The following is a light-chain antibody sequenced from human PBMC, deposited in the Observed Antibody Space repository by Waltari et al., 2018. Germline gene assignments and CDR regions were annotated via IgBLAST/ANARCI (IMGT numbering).Light chain of an antibody. CDR3: CSYTGTNTLGV. J-gene: IGLJ3*02. Sequence: QSALTQPPSASGSPGQSVPISCTGTSSDVGGYDHVPWYQQHPGKAPKLLIYEVTKRPSGVPDRFSGSKSGTTASLAVSGLQAEDEADYYCCSYTGTNTLGVFGGGTTLTVL. CDR1: SSDVGGYDH. CDR2: EVT. V-gene: IGLV2-8*01.